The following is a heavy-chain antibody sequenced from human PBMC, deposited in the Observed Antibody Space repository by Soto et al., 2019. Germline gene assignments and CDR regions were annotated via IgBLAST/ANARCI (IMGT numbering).Heavy chain of an antibody. J-gene: IGHJ3*02. CDR3: TRPYYDILTGYHDAFDI. CDR1: GFTFSGSA. Sequence: GGSLRLSCAASGFTFSGSAMHWVRQASGEGLEWVGRIRSKANSYATTYAASVKGRFTISRDDSKNTAYLQMNSLKTEDTAVYYCTRPYYDILTGYHDAFDIWGQGTMVTVSS. CDR2: IRSKANSYAT. V-gene: IGHV3-73*01. D-gene: IGHD3-9*01.